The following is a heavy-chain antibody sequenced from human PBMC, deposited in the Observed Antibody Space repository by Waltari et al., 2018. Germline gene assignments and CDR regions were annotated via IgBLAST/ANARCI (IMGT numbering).Heavy chain of an antibody. CDR1: GFTFSSYG. CDR3: ARDRAGGLIKSGSYWFDP. J-gene: IGHJ5*02. D-gene: IGHD1-26*01. CDR2: IWYDGSNK. Sequence: QVQLVESGGGVVQPGRSLRLSCAASGFTFSSYGMHWVRQAPGKGLEWVSVIWYDGSNKYYADSVKGRFTISRDNSKNTLYLQMNSLRAEDTAVYYCARDRAGGLIKSGSYWFDPWGQGTLVTVSS. V-gene: IGHV3-33*01.